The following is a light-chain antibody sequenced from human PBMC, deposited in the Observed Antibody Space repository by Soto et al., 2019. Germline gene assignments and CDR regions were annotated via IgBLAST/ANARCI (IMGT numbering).Light chain of an antibody. CDR2: DVS. J-gene: IGLJ1*01. CDR3: CSYAGSYPWV. CDR1: SSDVGGYNY. V-gene: IGLV2-11*01. Sequence: QSVLTQPRSVSGSPGQSVTISCTGTSSDVGGYNYVSWYQQHPGKAPKLLIYDVSKRPSGVPDRFSGSKSGNTASLTISGLQAEDEADYYCCSYAGSYPWVFGNGTKVTVL.